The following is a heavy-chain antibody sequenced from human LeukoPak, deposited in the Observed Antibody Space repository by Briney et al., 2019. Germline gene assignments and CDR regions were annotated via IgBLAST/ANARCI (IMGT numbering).Heavy chain of an antibody. V-gene: IGHV4-4*02. J-gene: IGHJ3*02. CDR2: IYHSGST. Sequence: SGTLSLTCAVSGGSISSDYWWSWVRQPPGKGLEWIGEIYHSGSTIYKPSLKSRVTVSVDKSKNQFSLKLNSVTAADTAVYYCAKSNGYGLVDIWGQGTMVTVSS. CDR1: GGSISSDYW. CDR3: AKSNGYGLVDI. D-gene: IGHD3-10*01.